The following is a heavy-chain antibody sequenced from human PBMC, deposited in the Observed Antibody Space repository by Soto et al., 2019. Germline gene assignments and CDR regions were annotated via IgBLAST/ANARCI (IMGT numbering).Heavy chain of an antibody. CDR3: ARKSSDSSGYYYYYMDV. CDR1: GFTFSSYG. J-gene: IGHJ6*03. CDR2: IWYDGSNK. D-gene: IGHD6-19*01. V-gene: IGHV3-33*01. Sequence: GVSLRLSCAASGFTFSSYGMHWVRQAPGKGLEWVALIWYDGSNKYYADSVKGRFTISRDNSKNTLYLQMNSLRAEDTAVYYCARKSSDSSGYYYYYMDVWGKGTTVTVSS.